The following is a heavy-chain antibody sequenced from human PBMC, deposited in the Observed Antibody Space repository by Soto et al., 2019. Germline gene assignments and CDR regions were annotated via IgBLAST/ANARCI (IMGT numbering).Heavy chain of an antibody. J-gene: IGHJ4*02. CDR1: GFAFHGYA. CDR3: ARDRTIRYFDY. CDR2: IWYDGSTE. V-gene: IGHV3-33*01. Sequence: QVQLVESGGGVVQPGGSLRLSCAASGFAFHGYAMHWVRQAPGKGLEWVAVIWYDGSTEYYIDSVKGRFAISRDNSKNTLYLQVNSLRAEDTAVHYCARDRTIRYFDYWGQGTPVIVSS. D-gene: IGHD3-9*01.